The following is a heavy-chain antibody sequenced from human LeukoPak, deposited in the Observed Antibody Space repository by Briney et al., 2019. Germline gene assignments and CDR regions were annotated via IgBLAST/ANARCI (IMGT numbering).Heavy chain of an antibody. D-gene: IGHD3-10*01. Sequence: PSETLSLTCAVYGVSFSGYYWSWIRQPPGKGLEWIGEINHSGSTNYNPSLKSRVTISVDTSNNQFSLKLSSVTAADTAVYYCARRGKMVQPTYYYYMDVWGKGTTVTVSS. CDR2: INHSGST. CDR1: GVSFSGYY. CDR3: ARRGKMVQPTYYYYMDV. V-gene: IGHV4-34*01. J-gene: IGHJ6*03.